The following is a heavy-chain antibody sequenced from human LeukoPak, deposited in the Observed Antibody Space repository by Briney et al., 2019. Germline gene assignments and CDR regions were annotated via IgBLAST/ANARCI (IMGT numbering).Heavy chain of an antibody. CDR2: ISGDSTYI. Sequence: GGSLRLSCAASGFTVASYSMNGVRQAPGKGLEWVSSISGDSTYIYNAGSVKGRFTISRDNAQASLYLQMISLRADDTAVYYWPRLSGRLERQSDLDYWGQGTLVIVSS. D-gene: IGHD1-1*01. CDR3: PRLSGRLERQSDLDY. V-gene: IGHV3-21*01. CDR1: GFTVASYS. J-gene: IGHJ4*02.